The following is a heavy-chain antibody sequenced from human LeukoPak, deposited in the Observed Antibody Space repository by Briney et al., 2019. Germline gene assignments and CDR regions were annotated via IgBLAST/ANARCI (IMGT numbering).Heavy chain of an antibody. D-gene: IGHD2-2*01. CDR2: IKNKANSYTT. J-gene: IGHJ4*02. CDR3: TREGRYCSSTSCYVCLDF. V-gene: IGHV3-72*01. Sequence: PGGSLRLSCAASGFTFSDHYMDWVRQAPGKGREWVGRIKNKANSYTTESAASVKGRFTVSREDSKNALYLQMNSLKTEDTAVYYCTREGRYCSSTSCYVCLDFWGQGTLVTVSS. CDR1: GFTFSDHY.